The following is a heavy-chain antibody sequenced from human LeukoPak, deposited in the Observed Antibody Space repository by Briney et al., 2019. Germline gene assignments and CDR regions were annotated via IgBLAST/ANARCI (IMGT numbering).Heavy chain of an antibody. CDR3: ARGKGFFFEN. J-gene: IGHJ4*03. V-gene: IGHV3-66*01. D-gene: IGHD3-10*01. CDR1: GFTVSSNY. CDR2: LYSGGTT. Sequence: GGSLRLSCAASGFTVSSNYMNWVRQAPGKGLEWVSILYSGGTTFYADSVKGRFTISRDNSKNTLYLQMNSLRVDDTAVYYCARGKGFFFENWGHGTLVTVSS.